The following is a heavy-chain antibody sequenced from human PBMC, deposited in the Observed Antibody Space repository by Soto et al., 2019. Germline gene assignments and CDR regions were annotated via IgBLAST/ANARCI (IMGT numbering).Heavy chain of an antibody. CDR2: INHSGST. CDR3: ARDKITGLFDY. J-gene: IGHJ4*02. Sequence: QVQLQQWGAGLLKPSETLSLTCAVYGGSFSAYDWTWIRQPRGTGLEWIGEINHSGSTNYNPSLNNRVTISVDTSKNQFSLELTSVTAADTSVYYCARDKITGLFDYWGQGTLVTVSS. CDR1: GGSFSAYD. V-gene: IGHV4-34*01. D-gene: IGHD2-8*02.